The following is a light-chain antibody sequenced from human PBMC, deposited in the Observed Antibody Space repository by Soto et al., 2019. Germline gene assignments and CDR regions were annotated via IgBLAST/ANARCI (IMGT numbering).Light chain of an antibody. Sequence: QSALTQPASVSASPGQSITISCTGTSSDIGGYIYVSWYQHHPGKAPRLMIYEVSSRPSGVSNRFSGSKSGNTASLTISGLQAEGEAQYYCSSYSSANTVIFGGGTKLTVL. CDR3: SSYSSANTVI. CDR1: SSDIGGYIY. CDR2: EVS. V-gene: IGLV2-14*01. J-gene: IGLJ2*01.